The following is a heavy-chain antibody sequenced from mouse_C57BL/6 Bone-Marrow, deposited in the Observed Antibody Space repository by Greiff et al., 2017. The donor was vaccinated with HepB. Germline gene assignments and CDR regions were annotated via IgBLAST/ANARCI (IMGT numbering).Heavy chain of an antibody. Sequence: EVQLQQSGTVLARPGASVKMSCKTSGYTFTSYWMHWVKQRPGQGLEWIGAIYPGNSDTSYNQKFKGKAKLTAVTSASTAYMELSSLTNEDSAVYYCTSTVVEYFDVWGTGTTVTVSS. CDR2: IYPGNSDT. D-gene: IGHD1-1*01. CDR3: TSTVVEYFDV. CDR1: GYTFTSYW. J-gene: IGHJ1*03. V-gene: IGHV1-5*01.